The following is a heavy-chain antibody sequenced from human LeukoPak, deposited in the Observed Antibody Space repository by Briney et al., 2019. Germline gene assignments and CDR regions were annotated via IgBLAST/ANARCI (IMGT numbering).Heavy chain of an antibody. CDR1: GYTFTGYY. CDR3: ARDRGYCSSTSCSRYYYYMDV. D-gene: IGHD2-2*01. Sequence: ASVKVSCKASGYTFTGYYMHWVRQAPGQGLEWMGWINPNSGGTNYAQKFQGRVTMTRDTSISTAYMELSRLRSDDTAVYYCARDRGYCSSTSCSRYYYYMDVWGKGTTVTISS. J-gene: IGHJ6*03. V-gene: IGHV1-2*02. CDR2: INPNSGGT.